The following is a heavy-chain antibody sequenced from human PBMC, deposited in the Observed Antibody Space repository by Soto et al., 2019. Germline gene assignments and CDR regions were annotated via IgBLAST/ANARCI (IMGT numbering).Heavy chain of an antibody. J-gene: IGHJ3*02. CDR2: INPNSGGT. CDR1: AYTFTGYY. Sequence: ASVKVSCKASAYTFTGYYMHWVRQAPGQGLEWMGWINPNSGGTNYAQEFQGRVTMTKDTSISTAYMELSRLRSDDTAVYYCARGYDYVWGNYRYDALKIWGQGTMVTVSS. CDR3: ARGYDYVWGNYRYDALKI. V-gene: IGHV1-2*02. D-gene: IGHD3-16*02.